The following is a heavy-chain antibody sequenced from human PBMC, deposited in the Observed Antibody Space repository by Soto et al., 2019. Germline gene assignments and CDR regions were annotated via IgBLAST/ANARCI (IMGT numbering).Heavy chain of an antibody. V-gene: IGHV5-51*01. CDR1: GYTFTSYW. J-gene: IGHJ4*02. D-gene: IGHD6-6*01. Sequence: GESLKISCKSSGYTFTSYWIGWVRQMPGKGLEWMGIIYPGDSDTRYSPSFQGQVTISADKSTSTAYLQWSSLKASDTATYYCATRHRSSFDNWGQGTLVTVSS. CDR3: ATRHRSSFDN. CDR2: IYPGDSDT.